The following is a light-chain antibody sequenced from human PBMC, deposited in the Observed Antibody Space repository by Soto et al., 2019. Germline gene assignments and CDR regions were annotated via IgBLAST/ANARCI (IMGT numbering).Light chain of an antibody. V-gene: IGLV2-14*01. CDR3: SSYTTTSNAV. J-gene: IGLJ7*01. CDR2: EVS. CDR1: SSDIGAYNY. Sequence: QSALTQPASVSGSPGQSITISCTGTSSDIGAYNYVSWYQQYPGKAPKLMIYEVSNRPSGVSNRFSGSKSGNTASLTISGLQAEDEADYYCSSYTTTSNAVFGGGTQLTVL.